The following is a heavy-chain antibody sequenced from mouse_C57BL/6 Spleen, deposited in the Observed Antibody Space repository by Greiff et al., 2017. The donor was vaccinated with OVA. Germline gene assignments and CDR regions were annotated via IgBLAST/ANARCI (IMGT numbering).Heavy chain of an antibody. V-gene: IGHV8-8*01. CDR2: IWWDDDK. D-gene: IGHD1-1*01. J-gene: IGHJ4*01. CDR3: ARQLLRGAMDY. CDR1: GFSLSTFGMG. Sequence: QVQLKESGPGILQPSQTLSLTCSFSGFSLSTFGMGVGWIRQPSGKGLEWLAHIWWDDDKYYNPALKSRLTISKDTSKNQGFLKLANVDTADTATYYCARQLLRGAMDYWGQGTSVTVSS.